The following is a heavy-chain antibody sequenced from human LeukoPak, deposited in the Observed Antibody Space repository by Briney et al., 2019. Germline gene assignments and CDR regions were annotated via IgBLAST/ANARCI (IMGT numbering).Heavy chain of an antibody. V-gene: IGHV1-18*01. CDR2: ISAYNGNT. Sequence: GASVKVSCKASGYTFTSYGISWVRQAPGQGLEWMGWISAYNGNTNYAQKLQGRVTITRNTSISTAYMELSSLRSEDTAVYYCARGNGRYSSGWYRGWFDPWGQGTLVTVSS. D-gene: IGHD6-19*01. J-gene: IGHJ5*02. CDR3: ARGNGRYSSGWYRGWFDP. CDR1: GYTFTSYG.